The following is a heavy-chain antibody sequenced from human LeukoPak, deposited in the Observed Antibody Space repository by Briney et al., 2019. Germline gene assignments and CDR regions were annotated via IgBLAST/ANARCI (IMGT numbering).Heavy chain of an antibody. V-gene: IGHV2-5*01. Sequence: SGPTLVKPTQTLTLTCTFSGFSLSSSGVAVGWIRQPPGKTLEWLALNFWNDDKRYSPSLKSRLTITKDTSKNHVVLTMTNMDPVDTATYYYAHSLYDSSGYYYFDYWGQGTLVTVSP. CDR1: GFSLSSSGVA. D-gene: IGHD3-22*01. CDR2: NFWNDDK. CDR3: AHSLYDSSGYYYFDY. J-gene: IGHJ4*02.